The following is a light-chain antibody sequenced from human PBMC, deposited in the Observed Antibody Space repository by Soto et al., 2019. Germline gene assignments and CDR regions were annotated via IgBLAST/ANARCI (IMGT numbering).Light chain of an antibody. J-gene: IGLJ2*01. CDR2: LNSDGSH. Sequence: QSVLTQSPSASASLGASVKLTCTLSSGHSSYAIAWHQQQPEKGPRYLMKLNSDGSHSKGDGIPDRFSGSSSGAERYLTIPSLQSEDEADYYCQTRGTDVVFGGGTKLTVL. V-gene: IGLV4-69*01. CDR1: SGHSSYA. CDR3: QTRGTDVV.